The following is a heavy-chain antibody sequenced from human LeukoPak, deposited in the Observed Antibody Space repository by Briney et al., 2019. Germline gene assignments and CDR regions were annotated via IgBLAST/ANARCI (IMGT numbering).Heavy chain of an antibody. V-gene: IGHV3-7*01. D-gene: IGHD1-1*01. CDR2: IKEDGSER. J-gene: IGHJ4*02. CDR1: GFTLSGYW. CDR3: VRGGGTFDF. Sequence: GGSLRLSCAVSGFTLSGYWMTWVRQAPGKGLEWVANIKEDGSERNYVESVRGRFTISRDNAKNSLHLQMNSLRADDTAVYYCVRGGGTFDFWGQGTLVTVSS.